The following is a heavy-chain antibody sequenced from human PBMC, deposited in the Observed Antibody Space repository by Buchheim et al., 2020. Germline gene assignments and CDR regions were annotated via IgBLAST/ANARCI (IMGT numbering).Heavy chain of an antibody. CDR3: ARVNYDSSGYYAAHYYYGMDV. D-gene: IGHD3-22*01. V-gene: IGHV4-59*01. CDR1: GGSISTYY. CDR2: FHYSGST. Sequence: QVQLQESGPGLVKPSETLSLTCTVSGGSISTYYWSWIRQPPGKGLDWIGYFHYSGSTTYNPSLKSRVTLSLYTSKNQFSLKLASVTAADTAVYYCARVNYDSSGYYAAHYYYGMDVWGQGTT. J-gene: IGHJ6*02.